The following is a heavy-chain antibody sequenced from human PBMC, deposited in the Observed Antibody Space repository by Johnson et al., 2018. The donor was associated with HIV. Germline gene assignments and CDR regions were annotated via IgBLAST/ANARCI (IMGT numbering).Heavy chain of an antibody. CDR1: GFTFNSYA. CDR3: ARVTTMIVVVFAFDI. V-gene: IGHV3-30-3*01. Sequence: QVQLVESGGGVVQPGRSLRLSCAASGFTFNSYAMHWVRQAPGKGLEWVSVISYDGSNKYHADSVKGRFTISRDNSKNTLYLQMNSLRPEDTAVYYCARVTTMIVVVFAFDIWGQGTMVTVSS. J-gene: IGHJ3*02. CDR2: ISYDGSNK. D-gene: IGHD3-22*01.